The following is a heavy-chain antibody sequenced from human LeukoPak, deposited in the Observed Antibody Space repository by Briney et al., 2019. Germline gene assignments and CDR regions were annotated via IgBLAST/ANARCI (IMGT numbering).Heavy chain of an antibody. D-gene: IGHD3-10*01. Sequence: SGTLSHKRTVSGVPIYAIHWRGRARQPPGKGLEWIGEVYRSGRTNYSPYLKSRVTISIGKSDNLSSLKLDFVTAAGTAVYFCAREVINSEFDYWGQGILVTGSS. J-gene: IGHJ4*02. V-gene: IGHV4-4*02. CDR2: VYRSGRT. CDR3: AREVINSEFDY. CDR1: GVPIYAIHW.